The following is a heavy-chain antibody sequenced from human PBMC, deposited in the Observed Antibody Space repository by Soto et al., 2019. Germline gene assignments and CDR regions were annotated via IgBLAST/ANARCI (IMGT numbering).Heavy chain of an antibody. Sequence: SETLSLTCTVSGGSISSGGYYWSWIRQHPGKGLEWIGYIYYSGSTYYTPSLKSRVTISVDTSKNQFSLKLKSVTAADTAVYFCARGGWSDYDDSGGLVLWVWGQGNLVTVSS. D-gene: IGHD3-22*01. J-gene: IGHJ4*02. CDR3: ARGGWSDYDDSGGLVLWV. V-gene: IGHV4-31*03. CDR1: GGSISSGGYY. CDR2: IYYSGST.